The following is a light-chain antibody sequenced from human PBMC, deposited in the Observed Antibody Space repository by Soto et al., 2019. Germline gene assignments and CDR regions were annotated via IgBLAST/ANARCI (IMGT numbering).Light chain of an antibody. Sequence: QSVLTQPPSASASLGASVTLPCTLSSGYSDYKVDWYQQRPGKGHRFVMRVGTGGIVGSKGDGIPDRFSVLGSGLNRYLTIQNIQEDDEIDSPCGADHGSASNFVGVFGGGTKLTVL. V-gene: IGLV9-49*01. J-gene: IGLJ3*02. CDR3: GADHGSASNFVGV. CDR1: SGYSDYK. CDR2: VGTGGIVG.